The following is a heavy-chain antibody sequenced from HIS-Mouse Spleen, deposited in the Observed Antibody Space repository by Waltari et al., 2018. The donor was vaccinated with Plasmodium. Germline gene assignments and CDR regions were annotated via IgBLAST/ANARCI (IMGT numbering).Heavy chain of an antibody. CDR3: ARDSPTIAADDAFDI. V-gene: IGHV4-39*07. Sequence: QLQLQESGPGLVKPSETLSLPCTVSGGSISSSRYYWGWLRQPPGKGLEWIGSIYYSGSTYYNPSLKSRVTISVDTSKNQFSLKLSSVTAADTAVYYCARDSPTIAADDAFDIWGQGTMVTVSS. J-gene: IGHJ3*02. CDR2: IYYSGST. CDR1: GGSISSSRYY. D-gene: IGHD6-13*01.